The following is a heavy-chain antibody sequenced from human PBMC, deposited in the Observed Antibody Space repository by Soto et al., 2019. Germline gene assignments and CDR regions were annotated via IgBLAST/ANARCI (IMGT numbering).Heavy chain of an antibody. CDR3: ASSPPAMVAPNI. D-gene: IGHD5-18*01. J-gene: IGHJ4*02. CDR1: GGSFSSYS. Sequence: XTLSLPCTVSGGSFSSYSWTWVRQPPGKGLEWIGYFYYSGSTHYNPSLKSRVTISLDTSKNQFSLKLTSVTAADKAMYFCASSPPAMVAPNIWGQGTLVTVSS. CDR2: FYYSGST. V-gene: IGHV4-59*01.